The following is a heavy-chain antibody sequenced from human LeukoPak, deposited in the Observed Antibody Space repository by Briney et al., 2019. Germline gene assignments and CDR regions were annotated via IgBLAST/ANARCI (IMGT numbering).Heavy chain of an antibody. J-gene: IGHJ4*02. CDR1: GGTFNTYA. D-gene: IGHD3-22*01. V-gene: IGHV1-69*13. Sequence: GASVKVSCKASGGTFNTYAINWVRQAPGQGLEWMGGIIPIFGTAKYAQKFQGRITITADESTSTAYMELSSLRSEDTAVYYCARVDSGYKDYWGQGTLVTVSS. CDR2: IIPIFGTA. CDR3: ARVDSGYKDY.